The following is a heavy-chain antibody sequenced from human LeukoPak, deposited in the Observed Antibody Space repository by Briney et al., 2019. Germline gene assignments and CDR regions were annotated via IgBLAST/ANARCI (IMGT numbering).Heavy chain of an antibody. CDR3: ARVGYYASGPFSYFDY. CDR1: GFTFSGYA. CDR2: ISYDGSNE. Sequence: PGRSLRLSCAASGFTFSGYAMHWVRQAPGKGLEWVAVISYDGSNEYYADSVKGRSTISRDNSKNTLYLQMNSLSVEDTAVYYCARVGYYASGPFSYFDYWGQGTLVTVSS. J-gene: IGHJ4*02. V-gene: IGHV3-30-3*01. D-gene: IGHD3-10*01.